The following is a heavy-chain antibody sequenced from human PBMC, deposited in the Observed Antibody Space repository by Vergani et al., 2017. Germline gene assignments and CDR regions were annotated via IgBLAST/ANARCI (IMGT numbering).Heavy chain of an antibody. D-gene: IGHD2-8*01. CDR2: VFHSGSA. V-gene: IGHV4-38-2*02. Sequence: QVQLQESGPGLVKPSETLSLTCSVSGYSISRGYYWGWIRQPPGKGLEWIATVFHSGSAYYNPSLRRRVTISVETSKNQFSLRLTTLTAADTAVYYCARAYGRMVYALDYWGQGTLVTVSS. J-gene: IGHJ4*02. CDR3: ARAYGRMVYALDY. CDR1: GYSISRGYY.